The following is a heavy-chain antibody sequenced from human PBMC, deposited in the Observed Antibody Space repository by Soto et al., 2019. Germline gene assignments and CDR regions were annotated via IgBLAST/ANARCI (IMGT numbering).Heavy chain of an antibody. CDR2: IFPMFDVP. Sequence: QVQLVQSGPEMKKPGSAVNVSCKASGGTFNTYAMNWVRQVPGQGLEWMGGIFPMFDVPRYAQKFQGRVTITLDETSTTAYSDRSSLRFDDTAVYYCARSVGSGGVIGGFDYWGQGTLVSV. D-gene: IGHD3-16*02. CDR1: GGTFNTYA. V-gene: IGHV1-69*19. CDR3: ARSVGSGGVIGGFDY. J-gene: IGHJ4*02.